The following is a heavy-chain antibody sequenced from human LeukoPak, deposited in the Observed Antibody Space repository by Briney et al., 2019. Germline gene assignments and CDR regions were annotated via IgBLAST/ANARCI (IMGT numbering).Heavy chain of an antibody. CDR2: ISGSGGST. D-gene: IGHD2-2*01. V-gene: IGHV3-23*01. J-gene: IGHJ5*02. CDR1: GFTFSSYA. Sequence: QPGGSLRLSCAASGFTFSSYAMSWVRQAPGKGLEWVSAISGSGGSTYYADSVKGRFTISRDNSKNTLYLQMNSLRAEDTAVYYCAKAPEYQLLFNNWFDPWGQGTLVTVSS. CDR3: AKAPEYQLLFNNWFDP.